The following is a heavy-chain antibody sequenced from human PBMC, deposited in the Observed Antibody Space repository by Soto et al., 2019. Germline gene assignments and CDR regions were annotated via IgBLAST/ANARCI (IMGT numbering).Heavy chain of an antibody. CDR3: ASAYTYNYAFDY. V-gene: IGHV3-23*01. J-gene: IGHJ4*02. CDR2: ITRTDST. Sequence: GGSLSLSCTASGSTFSNYALSWVLQAPGKGLEWVSSITRTDSTYYAYSVKGRFTITRDNYKNTLSPQMSSLRTEETAVYPCASAYTYNYAFDYWGQGTLVAVSS. CDR1: GSTFSNYA. D-gene: IGHD3-16*01.